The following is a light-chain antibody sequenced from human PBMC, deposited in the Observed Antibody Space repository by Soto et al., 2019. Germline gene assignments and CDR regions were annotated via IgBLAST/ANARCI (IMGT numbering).Light chain of an antibody. CDR3: QHYNNWPPWP. Sequence: EIVMTQSPATLSVSPGERATLSCRASQSISSNLAWYQQKPGQAPRLLIYGASTRATGIPARFSGSGSGTDFTLTLISLQYKDSTVYYCQHYNNWPPWPFGQGTKVEIK. CDR1: QSISSN. V-gene: IGKV3-15*01. J-gene: IGKJ1*01. CDR2: GAS.